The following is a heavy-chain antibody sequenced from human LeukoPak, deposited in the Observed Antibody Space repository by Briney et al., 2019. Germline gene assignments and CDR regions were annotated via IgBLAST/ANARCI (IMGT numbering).Heavy chain of an antibody. V-gene: IGHV3-48*01. J-gene: IGHJ4*02. CDR2: ISSSSSTI. D-gene: IGHD2-2*01. Sequence: GGSLRLSCAASGFTFSSYSMNWVRQAPGKGLEWVSYISSSSSTIYYADSVKGRFTISRDNAKDSLYLQMTSLRAEDTAVYYCARGIVVVPAARVYDYWGQGTLMTVSS. CDR3: ARGIVVVPAARVYDY. CDR1: GFTFSSYS.